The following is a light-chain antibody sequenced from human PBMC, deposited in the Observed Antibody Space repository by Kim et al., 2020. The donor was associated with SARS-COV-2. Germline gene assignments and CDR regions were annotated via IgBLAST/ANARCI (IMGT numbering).Light chain of an antibody. CDR3: QTWGTGWV. CDR2: LNSDGSH. CDR1: SGHSSYA. Sequence: QLVLTQSPSASASLGASVKLTCTLSSGHSSYAIAWHRQQPEKGPRYLMKLNSDGSHSKGDGIPDRFSGSSSGAERYLTISSLQSEDEADYYCQTWGTGWVFGGGTQLTVL. V-gene: IGLV4-69*01. J-gene: IGLJ3*02.